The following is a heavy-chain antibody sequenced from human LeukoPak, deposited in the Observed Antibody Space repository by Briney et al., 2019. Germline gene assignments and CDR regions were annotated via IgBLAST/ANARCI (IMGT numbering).Heavy chain of an antibody. D-gene: IGHD6-13*01. J-gene: IGHJ4*02. Sequence: ASVKVSCKASGYTFTSYYMHWVRQAPGQGLEWMGIINPSGGSTSYAQKFQGRVTMTTDTSTSTAYMELRSLRSDDTAVYYCARAGSSWYSLLDNWGQGTLVTVSS. CDR2: INPSGGST. CDR3: ARAGSSWYSLLDN. CDR1: GYTFTSYY. V-gene: IGHV1-46*01.